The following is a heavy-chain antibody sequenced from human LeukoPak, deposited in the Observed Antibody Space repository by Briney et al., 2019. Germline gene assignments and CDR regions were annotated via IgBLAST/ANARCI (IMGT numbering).Heavy chain of an antibody. CDR1: GFTFSSYG. Sequence: PGGSLRLSCAASGFTFSSYGMHWVRQAPGKGLEWVAFIRYDGSNKYYADSVKGRFTISRDNSKNTLYLQMNSLRAEDTAVYYCARAWGLYCSSTSCLGSLLDYWGQGTLVTVSS. J-gene: IGHJ4*02. V-gene: IGHV3-30*02. D-gene: IGHD2-2*01. CDR2: IRYDGSNK. CDR3: ARAWGLYCSSTSCLGSLLDY.